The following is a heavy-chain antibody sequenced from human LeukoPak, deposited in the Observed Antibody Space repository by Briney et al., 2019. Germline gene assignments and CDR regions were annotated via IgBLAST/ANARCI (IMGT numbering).Heavy chain of an antibody. J-gene: IGHJ5*02. CDR3: ARGVGYYYGSGSYYKSRWFDP. D-gene: IGHD3-10*01. CDR2: MNPNSGNT. CDR1: GYTFTSYD. V-gene: IGHV1-8*01. Sequence: ASVKVSCKASGYTFTSYDINWVRQATGQGLGWMGWMNPNSGNTGYAQKFQGRVTMTRNTSISTAYMELSSLRSEDTAVYYCARGVGYYYGSGSYYKSRWFDPWGQGTLVTVSS.